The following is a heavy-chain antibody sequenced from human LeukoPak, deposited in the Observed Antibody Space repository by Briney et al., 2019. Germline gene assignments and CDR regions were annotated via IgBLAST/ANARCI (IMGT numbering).Heavy chain of an antibody. CDR2: ISAYNGNT. CDR1: GYTFTSYG. Sequence: ASVKVSCKASGYTFTSYGISWVRQAPGQGLEWMGWISAYNGNTNYAQKLQGRVTMTTDTSTSTAYMELRSLRSDDTAVYYCARVDGYDGDYGGDWFDPWGQGTLVTVSS. D-gene: IGHD4-23*01. V-gene: IGHV1-18*01. J-gene: IGHJ5*02. CDR3: ARVDGYDGDYGGDWFDP.